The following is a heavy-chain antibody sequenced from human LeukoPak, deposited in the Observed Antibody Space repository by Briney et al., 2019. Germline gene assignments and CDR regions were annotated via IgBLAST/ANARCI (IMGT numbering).Heavy chain of an antibody. Sequence: ASVKVSCKASAYTFTDYYMHWVRQAPGQGLEWMGIINPSGGSTSYAQKFQGRVTMTRDTSTSTVYMELSSLRSEDTAVYYCARDLGQRGGYYYYGMDVWGQGTTVTVSS. J-gene: IGHJ6*02. CDR3: ARDLGQRGGYYYYGMDV. V-gene: IGHV1-46*01. CDR2: INPSGGST. CDR1: AYTFTDYY.